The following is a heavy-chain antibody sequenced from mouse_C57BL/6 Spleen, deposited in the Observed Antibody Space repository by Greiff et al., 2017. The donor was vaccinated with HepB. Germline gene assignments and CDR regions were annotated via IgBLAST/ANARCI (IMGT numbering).Heavy chain of an antibody. J-gene: IGHJ4*01. V-gene: IGHV5-9-1*02. CDR2: ISSGGDYI. CDR1: GFTFSSYA. D-gene: IGHD4-1*01. Sequence: EVKLMESGEGLVKPGGSLKLSCAASGFTFSSYAMSWVRQTPEKRLGWVAYISSGGDYIYYADTVKGRFTISRDNARNTLYLQMSSLKSEDTAMYYCTRDGLGRGAMDYWGQGTSVTVSS. CDR3: TRDGLGRGAMDY.